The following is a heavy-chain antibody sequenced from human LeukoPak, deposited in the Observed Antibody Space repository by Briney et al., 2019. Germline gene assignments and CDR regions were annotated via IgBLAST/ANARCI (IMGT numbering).Heavy chain of an antibody. J-gene: IGHJ5*02. D-gene: IGHD2-2*01. Sequence: SETLSLTCAVYGGSFSGYYWSWIRQPPGKGLEWIGEINYSGSTNYNPSLKSRVTISVDTSKNQFSLKLSSVTAADTAVYYCARGRWGSTSLSLDNWFDPWGQGTLVTVSS. V-gene: IGHV4-34*01. CDR3: ARGRWGSTSLSLDNWFDP. CDR1: GGSFSGYY. CDR2: INYSGST.